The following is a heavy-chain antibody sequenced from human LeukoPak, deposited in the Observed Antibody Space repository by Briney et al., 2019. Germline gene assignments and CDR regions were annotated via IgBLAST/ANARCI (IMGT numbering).Heavy chain of an antibody. CDR3: ARTRITMVRGVISRNYYYYYMDV. Sequence: PGGSLRLSCAASGFTFSSYSMNWVRQAPGKGLEWVSSISSSSYIYYADSVKGRFTISRDNAKNSLYLQMNSLRAEDTAVYYCARTRITMVRGVISRNYYYYYMDVWGKGTTVTISS. V-gene: IGHV3-21*01. J-gene: IGHJ6*03. D-gene: IGHD3-10*01. CDR1: GFTFSSYS. CDR2: ISSSSYI.